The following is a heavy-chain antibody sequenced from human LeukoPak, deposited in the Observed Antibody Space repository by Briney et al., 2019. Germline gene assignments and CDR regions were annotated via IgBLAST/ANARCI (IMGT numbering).Heavy chain of an antibody. D-gene: IGHD1-26*01. V-gene: IGHV1-2*02. CDR1: GYTFTGYY. J-gene: IGHJ4*02. CDR2: INPNSGGT. Sequence: ASVKVTCKASGYTFTGYYMHGVRQAPGQRLEWRGWINPNSGGTNYAQKFQGRVTMTRDTSISTAYMELSRLRSDDTAVYYCARVPTPFVGATDYWGQGTLVTVSS. CDR3: ARVPTPFVGATDY.